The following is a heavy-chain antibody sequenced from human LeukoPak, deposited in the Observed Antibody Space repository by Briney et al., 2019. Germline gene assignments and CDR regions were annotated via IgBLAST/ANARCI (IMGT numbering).Heavy chain of an antibody. Sequence: ASVTVSCTASGGTFSSYAISWVRQAPGQGLEWMGGIIPIFGTANYAQKFQGRVTITADESTSTAYMELSSLRSEDTAVYYCAREYYYDSSGSIDYWGQGTLVTVSS. D-gene: IGHD3-22*01. V-gene: IGHV1-69*13. CDR3: AREYYYDSSGSIDY. J-gene: IGHJ4*02. CDR1: GGTFSSYA. CDR2: IIPIFGTA.